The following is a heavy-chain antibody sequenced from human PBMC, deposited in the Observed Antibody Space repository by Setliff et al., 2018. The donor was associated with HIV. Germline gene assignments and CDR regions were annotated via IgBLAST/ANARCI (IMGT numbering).Heavy chain of an antibody. Sequence: LSLTCTVSGYSIRSDYQWGWIRQPPGKGLEWIGSIYHSGTTYYNPSLKSRVTISADTSKNQFSLKLISVTAADTAVFYCARVDYGDYDFDYWGQGTLVTVSS. CDR1: GYSIRSDYQ. D-gene: IGHD4-17*01. CDR2: IYHSGTT. J-gene: IGHJ4*02. V-gene: IGHV4-38-2*02. CDR3: ARVDYGDYDFDY.